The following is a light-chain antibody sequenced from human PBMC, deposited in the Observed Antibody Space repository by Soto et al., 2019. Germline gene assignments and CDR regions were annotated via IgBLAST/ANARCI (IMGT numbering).Light chain of an antibody. J-gene: IGLJ1*01. CDR2: DVS. V-gene: IGLV2-14*03. Sequence: QSALTQPASVSGSPGQSITISCTGTSSDVGGYDYVSWYQHLPGKAPRLIIYDVSHRPSGVSNRFSGSKSANTASLTISGLQAEDEADYYCSSYTSSTTPYVFGTGTKFTVL. CDR1: SSDVGGYDY. CDR3: SSYTSSTTPYV.